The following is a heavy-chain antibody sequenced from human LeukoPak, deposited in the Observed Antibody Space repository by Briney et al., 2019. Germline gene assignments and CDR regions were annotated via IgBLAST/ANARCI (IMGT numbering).Heavy chain of an antibody. CDR1: GYTFTSYG. CDR3: ARDLGDYDFWSGYEGFDP. J-gene: IGHJ5*02. Sequence: ASVTVSCKASGYTFTSYGISWVRQAPGQGLEWMGWISAYNGNTNYAQKLQGRVTMTTDTSTSTAYMELRSLRSDDTAVYYCARDLGDYDFWSGYEGFDPWGQGTLVTVSS. V-gene: IGHV1-18*01. CDR2: ISAYNGNT. D-gene: IGHD3-3*01.